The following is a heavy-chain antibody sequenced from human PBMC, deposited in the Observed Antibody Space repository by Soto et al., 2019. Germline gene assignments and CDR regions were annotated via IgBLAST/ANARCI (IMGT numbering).Heavy chain of an antibody. J-gene: IGHJ6*02. Sequence: QVQLVQSGAEVKKPGSSVKVSCKASGGTFSSYAISWVRQAPGQGLEWMGGIIPIFGTANYAQKFQGRVTITAEESKSTAYMELSSLRSEDTGVYYRAGDSRDWEYYYYGKGVWGQGTTVTVSS. D-gene: IGHD6-19*01. CDR1: GGTFSSYA. V-gene: IGHV1-69*12. CDR3: AGDSRDWEYYYYGKGV. CDR2: IIPIFGTA.